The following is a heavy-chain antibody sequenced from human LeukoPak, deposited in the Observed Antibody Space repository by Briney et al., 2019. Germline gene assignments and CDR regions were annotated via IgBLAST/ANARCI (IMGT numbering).Heavy chain of an antibody. J-gene: IGHJ3*02. CDR3: ARDRSGSYYADDAFDI. CDR1: GFAVSDSY. V-gene: IGHV3-66*01. CDR2: LYAGGYT. D-gene: IGHD1-26*01. Sequence: GGSLRLSCAASGFAVSDSYMNWVRQAPGKGLEWVSVLYAGGYTYYADSVKGRFNIYRDDSAKTLYLHMDSLRAEDTAVYYCARDRSGSYYADDAFDIWGQGTMVTVSS.